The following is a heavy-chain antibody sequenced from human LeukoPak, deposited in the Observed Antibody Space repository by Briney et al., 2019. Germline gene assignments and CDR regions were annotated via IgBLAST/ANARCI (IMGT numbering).Heavy chain of an antibody. V-gene: IGHV4-31*11. J-gene: IGHJ4*02. D-gene: IGHD4-17*01. CDR1: GGSFSGYY. CDR2: IYYSGST. CDR3: ARSYGDYAFDY. Sequence: NPSETLSLTCAVYGGSFSGYYWSWIRQHPGKGLEWIGYIYYSGSTYYNPSLKSRVTISVDTSKNQFSLKLSSVTAADTAVYYCARSYGDYAFDYWGQGTLVTVSS.